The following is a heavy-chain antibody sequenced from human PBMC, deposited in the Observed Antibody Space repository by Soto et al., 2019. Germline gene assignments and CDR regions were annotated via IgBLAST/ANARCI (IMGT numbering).Heavy chain of an antibody. D-gene: IGHD2-21*02. CDR1: GFIVSSNY. J-gene: IGHJ6*02. CDR2: IGRRSDI. V-gene: IGHV3-21*01. Sequence: GGSLRLSCAASGFIVSSNYMNWVRQAPGKGLEWVSSIGRRSDIYYADSVKGRFTISRDNAKNSVSLQMNSLRDEDTAVYYCAREETAWPLTYGLDVWGQGTTVTVSS. CDR3: AREETAWPLTYGLDV.